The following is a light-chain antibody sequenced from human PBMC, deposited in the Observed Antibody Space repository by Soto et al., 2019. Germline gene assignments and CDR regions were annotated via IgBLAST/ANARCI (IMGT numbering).Light chain of an antibody. V-gene: IGKV1-39*01. CDR2: AAS. J-gene: IGKJ2*01. Sequence: DIQMTQSPSSLSASVGDRVTITCRASQTISTYLNWYQQKPGKAPKLLIYAASTLQSGVPSKCSGSGSGTDVTLTINSMQPEDYSTYYCQQSHGIPYTFGQGTKLEIK. CDR3: QQSHGIPYT. CDR1: QTISTY.